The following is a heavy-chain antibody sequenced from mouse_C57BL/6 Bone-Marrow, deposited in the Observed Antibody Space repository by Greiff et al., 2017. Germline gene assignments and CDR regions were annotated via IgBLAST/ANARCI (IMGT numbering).Heavy chain of an antibody. Sequence: QVQLQQPGAELVKPGASVNVSCKASGYTFTSYWMHWVKQSPGKGLEWIGRIHPSDSDTNYNQKFKGKATLTVDKSSSTADMQLSSLTSEDSAVYYCAIHYYGNSLFDYWGQGTTLTVSS. V-gene: IGHV1-74*01. J-gene: IGHJ2*01. CDR1: GYTFTSYW. D-gene: IGHD1-1*01. CDR3: AIHYYGNSLFDY. CDR2: IHPSDSDT.